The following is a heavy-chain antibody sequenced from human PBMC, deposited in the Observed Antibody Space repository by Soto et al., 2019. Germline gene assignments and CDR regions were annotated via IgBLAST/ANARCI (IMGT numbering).Heavy chain of an antibody. Sequence: PSETLSLTCTVSGGSISSYYWSWIRQPPGKGLEWIGYIYYSGSTNYNPSLKSRVTISVDTSKNQFSLKLSSVTAADTAVYYCARELAYYNYYYYMDVWGKGTTVTVSS. CDR1: GGSISSYY. J-gene: IGHJ6*03. V-gene: IGHV4-59*01. CDR3: ARELAYYNYYYYMDV. CDR2: IYYSGST. D-gene: IGHD3-10*01.